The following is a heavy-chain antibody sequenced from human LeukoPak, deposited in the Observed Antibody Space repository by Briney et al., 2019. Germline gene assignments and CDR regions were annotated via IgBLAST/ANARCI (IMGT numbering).Heavy chain of an antibody. CDR1: GYTFTSYY. CDR3: ARDGTYCSGGSCYRYYYYYYYMDV. J-gene: IGHJ6*03. D-gene: IGHD2-15*01. V-gene: IGHV1-46*01. Sequence: GASVKVSCKASGYTFTSYYMHWVRQAPGQGLEWMGIINPSGGSTSYAQKFQGRVTMTRDMSTSTVYMELSSLRSEDTAVYYCARDGTYCSGGSCYRYYYYYYYMDVWGKGTTVTVSS. CDR2: INPSGGST.